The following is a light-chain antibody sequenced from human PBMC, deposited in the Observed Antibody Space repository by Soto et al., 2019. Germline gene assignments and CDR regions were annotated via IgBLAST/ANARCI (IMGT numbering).Light chain of an antibody. CDR2: GAS. V-gene: IGKV3-15*01. Sequence: EIVMTHSPATLSVSPGERATLSCRASQSVSNNLAWYQQKPGQAPRLLIYGASTRATAIPARFSGSGSGTEFTLTISSLQSEDFAAYYCQKYNSAPLTFGGGTKVEIK. J-gene: IGKJ4*01. CDR3: QKYNSAPLT. CDR1: QSVSNN.